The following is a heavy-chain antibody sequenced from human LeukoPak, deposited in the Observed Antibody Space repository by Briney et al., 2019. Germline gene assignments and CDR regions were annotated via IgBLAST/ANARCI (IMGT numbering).Heavy chain of an antibody. Sequence: PSETLSLTCTVSGGSISSYYWSWIRQPPGKGLEWIGYIYYSGSTNYNPSLKSRVTISVDTSKNQFSLKLSSVTAADTAVYYCARVGGSYGGAFDIWGQGTMVTVSP. CDR3: ARVGGSYGGAFDI. V-gene: IGHV4-59*01. D-gene: IGHD1-26*01. CDR2: IYYSGST. J-gene: IGHJ3*02. CDR1: GGSISSYY.